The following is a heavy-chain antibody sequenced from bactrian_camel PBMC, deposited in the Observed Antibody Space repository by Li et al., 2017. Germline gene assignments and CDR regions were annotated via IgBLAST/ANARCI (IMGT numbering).Heavy chain of an antibody. Sequence: VQLVESGGGLVQPGGSLRLSCAASGFAFANYGMYWVRQAPGKGLEWVSGISTSGDSTYYPASLKSRFTISRDNAKNTLYLQLNSLKTEDAAMYYCARGGDCYSGSWRHALSLPSSYWGQGTQVTVS. CDR1: GFAFANYG. V-gene: IGHV3S1*01. D-gene: IGHD3*01. CDR2: ISTSGDST. J-gene: IGHJ4*01. CDR3: ARGGDCYSGSWRHALSLPSSY.